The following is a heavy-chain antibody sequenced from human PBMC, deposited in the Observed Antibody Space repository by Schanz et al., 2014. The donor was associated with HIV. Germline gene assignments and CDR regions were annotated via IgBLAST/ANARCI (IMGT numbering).Heavy chain of an antibody. CDR3: AKVGRIYSTTWIDH. V-gene: IGHV3-30*18. CDR2: ISYDGSIK. CDR1: GFTFSTYG. D-gene: IGHD6-13*01. Sequence: QVQLVESGGGVVQPGRALRLSCAASGFTFSTYGIHWVRQAPAKGREWVAVISYDGSIKEYADSVKGRFAISRDNSKNTVYLQMNSLRGEDSAVYYCAKVGRIYSTTWIDHWGQGTLVTVSS. J-gene: IGHJ4*02.